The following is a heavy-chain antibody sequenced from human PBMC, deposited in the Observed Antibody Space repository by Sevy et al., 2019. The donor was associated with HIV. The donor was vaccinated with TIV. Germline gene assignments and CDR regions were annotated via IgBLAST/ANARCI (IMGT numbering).Heavy chain of an antibody. D-gene: IGHD1-26*01. Sequence: SETLSLTCAVYGESFSGFYWSWIRQPPGKGLEWIGDIIPAGITNYNPSLKSRVTISIDTSKNQFSLKMNSVTAADTAVYYCARGQWGHQYWGQGTQVTVSS. CDR3: ARGQWGHQY. CDR1: GESFSGFY. V-gene: IGHV4-34*01. CDR2: IIPAGIT. J-gene: IGHJ4*02.